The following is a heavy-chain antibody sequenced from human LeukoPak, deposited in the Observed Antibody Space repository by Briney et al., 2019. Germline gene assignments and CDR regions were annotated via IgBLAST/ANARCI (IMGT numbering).Heavy chain of an antibody. CDR3: AREGYDFWSGYFPSEGIDY. J-gene: IGHJ4*02. Sequence: GGSLRLSCAASGFTFSSYWMHWVRQAPGKGLAWVSRINSDGSSTSYADSVKGRFTISRDNAKNTLYLQMNSLRAEDTAVYYCAREGYDFWSGYFPSEGIDYWGQGTLVTVSS. D-gene: IGHD3-3*01. V-gene: IGHV3-74*01. CDR1: GFTFSSYW. CDR2: INSDGSST.